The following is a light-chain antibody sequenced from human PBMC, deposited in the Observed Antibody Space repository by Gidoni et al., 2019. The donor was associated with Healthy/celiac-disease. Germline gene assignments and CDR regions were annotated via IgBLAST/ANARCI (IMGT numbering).Light chain of an antibody. CDR1: QRVSSY. Sequence: EIVLTQSPATLSLSPGERATLSCRASQRVSSYLAWYQQKPGQAPRLLIYDASNRATGIPARFSGSGSGTDVTLTISSLEPEEFAVDYCQQRSNWPPLTFGGGTKVEIK. CDR3: QQRSNWPPLT. CDR2: DAS. J-gene: IGKJ4*01. V-gene: IGKV3-11*01.